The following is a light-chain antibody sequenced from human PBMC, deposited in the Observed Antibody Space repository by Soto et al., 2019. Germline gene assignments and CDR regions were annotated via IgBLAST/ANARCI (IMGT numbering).Light chain of an antibody. CDR1: QSISSN. J-gene: IGKJ2*01. V-gene: IGKV3-15*01. CDR3: QQYNPWYT. CDR2: DAS. Sequence: EILMTQSPATLSVSPGDRATLSCRAIQSISSNLAWYQQKPGPGHRLLIYDASTRATGIPDRFSGSGSGTEFTLTISSQQSEDFAVYYCQQYNPWYTFGQGTKLEIK.